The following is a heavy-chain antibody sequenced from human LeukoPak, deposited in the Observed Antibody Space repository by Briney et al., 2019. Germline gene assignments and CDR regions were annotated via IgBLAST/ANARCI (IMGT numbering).Heavy chain of an antibody. V-gene: IGHV3-74*01. J-gene: IGHJ6*02. CDR1: GFTFSSYW. D-gene: IGHD6-6*01. CDR3: AKYSSSSNYYYGMDV. Sequence: GGSLRLSCAASGFTFSSYWMHWVRQAPGEGLVWVSRINSDGTSASYGDSVKGRFTISRDNSKNTLYLQMNSLRPEDTAVYYCAKYSSSSNYYYGMDVWGQGTTVTVSS. CDR2: INSDGTSA.